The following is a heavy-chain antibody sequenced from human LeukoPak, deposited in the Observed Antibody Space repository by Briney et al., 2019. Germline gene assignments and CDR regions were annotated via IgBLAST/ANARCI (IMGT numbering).Heavy chain of an antibody. J-gene: IGHJ6*03. CDR1: GFTFSDYY. V-gene: IGHV3-11*01. CDR2: ISSSGSTI. Sequence: PGGSLRLSCAASGFTFSDYYMSWIRQAPGKGLEWVSYISSSGSTIYYADSVKGRFTISRDNAKNSLYLQMNSLRAEDTAVYYCGLDEYCDFWSGPTDYYYYYYMDVWGKGTTVTVSS. CDR3: GLDEYCDFWSGPTDYYYYYYMDV. D-gene: IGHD3-3*01.